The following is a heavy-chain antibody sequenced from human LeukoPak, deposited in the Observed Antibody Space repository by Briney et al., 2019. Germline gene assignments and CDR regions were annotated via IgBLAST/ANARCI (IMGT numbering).Heavy chain of an antibody. CDR1: GGSISSGGYY. V-gene: IGHV4-30-2*01. CDR2: IYHSGST. J-gene: IGHJ3*02. CDR3: ARDGDPGAFDI. Sequence: PSETLSLTCAVSGGSISSGGYYWSWIRQPPGKGLEWIGYIYHSGSTYYNPSLKSRVTISVDRSKNQFSLKLSSVTAADTAVYYCARDGDPGAFDIWGQGTMVTVSS. D-gene: IGHD4-17*01.